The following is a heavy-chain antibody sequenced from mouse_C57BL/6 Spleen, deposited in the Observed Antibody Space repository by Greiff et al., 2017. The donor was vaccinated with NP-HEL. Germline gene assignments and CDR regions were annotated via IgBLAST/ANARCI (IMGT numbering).Heavy chain of an antibody. J-gene: IGHJ4*01. CDR1: GYTFTDYE. Sequence: QVQLQQSGAELVRPGASVTLSCKASGYTFTDYEMHWVKQTPVHGLEWIGAIDPETGGTAYNQKFKGKAILTADKSSSTAYMELRSLTSEDSAVYYCTRFRVLRRGNYYAMDYWGQGTSVTVSS. V-gene: IGHV1-15*01. CDR2: IDPETGGT. CDR3: TRFRVLRRGNYYAMDY. D-gene: IGHD1-1*01.